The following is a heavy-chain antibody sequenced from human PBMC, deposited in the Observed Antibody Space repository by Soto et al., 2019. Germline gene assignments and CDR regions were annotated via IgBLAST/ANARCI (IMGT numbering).Heavy chain of an antibody. CDR1: GYSFISYD. CDR3: ARWGANTQRSAFDY. D-gene: IGHD1-26*01. Sequence: QVQLVQSGAEVKNPGASVTVSCKASGYSFISYDICWVRQAPGQGLEWMGWISGYNGDTKYAQKFQGRVTMTTDTSTSTAYMELRSLTSDDTAVYHCARWGANTQRSAFDYWGQGTLVTVSS. CDR2: ISGYNGDT. V-gene: IGHV1-18*04. J-gene: IGHJ4*02.